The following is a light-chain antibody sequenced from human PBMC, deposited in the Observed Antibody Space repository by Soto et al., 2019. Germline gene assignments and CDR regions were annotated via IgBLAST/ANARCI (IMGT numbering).Light chain of an antibody. CDR3: QQYVSSSLN. Sequence: EIVLTQSPGTLSLSPGERATLSCRASQSVNSRYLAWYQQKPGQAPNLLIYGTSSRASGIPDRFSGSGSGTDFTLTISRLEPEDFAVYYCQQYVSSSLNFGGGTRWIS. V-gene: IGKV3-20*01. J-gene: IGKJ4*01. CDR1: QSVNSRY. CDR2: GTS.